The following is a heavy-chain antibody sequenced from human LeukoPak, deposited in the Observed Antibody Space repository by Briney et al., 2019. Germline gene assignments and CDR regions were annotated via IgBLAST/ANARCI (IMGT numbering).Heavy chain of an antibody. CDR2: IFSGGDT. D-gene: IGHD6-19*01. CDR3: MRQGLGGAGR. CDR1: GFTVSSNH. V-gene: IGHV3-66*02. J-gene: IGHJ4*02. Sequence: GGSLRLSCAASGFTVSSNHMNWVRQAPGKGLEWVSVIFSGGDTSHADSVKGRFTISRDSSKNTLFLQMNSLTPEDTAVYYCMRQGLGGAGRWGQGTQVTVSS.